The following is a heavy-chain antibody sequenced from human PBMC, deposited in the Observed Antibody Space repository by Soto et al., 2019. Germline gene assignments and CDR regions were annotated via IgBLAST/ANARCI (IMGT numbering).Heavy chain of an antibody. CDR1: GGTFSTST. D-gene: IGHD5-12*01. Sequence: QVQLEQSWTEVKKPGSSVKVSCKASGGTFSTSTFTWVRQAPGQGLEWMGRIIPIFGTGDYAPKFQGRVLITADKSTSTVYMELSGLKAEDTAVFFCVRDAPIGSVFSGYDAIDSWGQGTLVTVSS. CDR2: IIPIFGTG. J-gene: IGHJ4*02. CDR3: VRDAPIGSVFSGYDAIDS. V-gene: IGHV1-69*08.